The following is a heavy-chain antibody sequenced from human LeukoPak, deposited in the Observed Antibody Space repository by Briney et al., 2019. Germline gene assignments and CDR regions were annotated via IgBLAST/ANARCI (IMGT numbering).Heavy chain of an antibody. V-gene: IGHV1-18*01. J-gene: IGHJ4*02. CDR1: GYTFTSYG. Sequence: ASVKVSCKASGYTFTSYGISWVRQAPGQGLEWMGWISAYNGNTNYAQKLQGRVTMTTDTSTSTAYMELRSLRSDDTAVYYCARDLAVLRFFEWLFDYWGQGTLVTVSS. CDR2: ISAYNGNT. CDR3: ARDLAVLRFFEWLFDY. D-gene: IGHD3-3*01.